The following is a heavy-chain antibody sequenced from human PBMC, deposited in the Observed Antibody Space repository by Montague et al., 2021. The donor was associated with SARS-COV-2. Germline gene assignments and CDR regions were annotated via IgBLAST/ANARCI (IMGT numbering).Heavy chain of an antibody. Sequence: SLRLSLSASGFTFNSNAMHWVRQAPGKGLEWVAVISYGGDNKYDADSVKGRFIISRDNYNNTLYLHMNSRRAEDTAVYYCARACSGSYYHAFDIWGQGTMVTVSS. D-gene: IGHD1-26*01. J-gene: IGHJ3*02. V-gene: IGHV3-30-3*01. CDR3: ARACSGSYYHAFDI. CDR2: ISYGGDNK. CDR1: GFTFNSNA.